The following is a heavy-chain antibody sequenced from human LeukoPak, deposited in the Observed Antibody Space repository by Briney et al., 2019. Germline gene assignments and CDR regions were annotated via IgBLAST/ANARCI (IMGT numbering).Heavy chain of an antibody. Sequence: GGSLRLSCAASGFTFSSYSMNWVCQAPGKGLEWVSSISSSSSYIYYADSVKGRFTISRDNAKNSLYLQMNSLRAEDTAVYYCARDGHGDYFDYWGQGTLVTVSS. V-gene: IGHV3-21*01. CDR3: ARDGHGDYFDY. J-gene: IGHJ4*02. D-gene: IGHD4-17*01. CDR2: ISSSSSYI. CDR1: GFTFSSYS.